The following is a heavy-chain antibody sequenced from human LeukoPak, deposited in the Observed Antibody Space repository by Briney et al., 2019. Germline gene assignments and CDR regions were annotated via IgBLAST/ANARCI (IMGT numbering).Heavy chain of an antibody. V-gene: IGHV4-34*01. Sequence: SETLSLTCAVYGGSFSGYYWSWIRQPLGKGLEWIGEINHSGRTNYNPSLKSRVTISVDTSKNQFSLKVSSVTAADTAVYYCARSYCASTSDVGYWGQGTLVTVSS. CDR1: GGSFSGYY. D-gene: IGHD1-26*01. CDR3: ARSYCASTSDVGY. CDR2: INHSGRT. J-gene: IGHJ4*02.